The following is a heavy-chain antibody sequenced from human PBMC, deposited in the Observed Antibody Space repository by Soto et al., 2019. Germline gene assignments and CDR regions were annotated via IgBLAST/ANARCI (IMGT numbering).Heavy chain of an antibody. V-gene: IGHV1-18*01. D-gene: IGHD2-2*01. CDR3: AREIVVVPAAPDAFDI. J-gene: IGHJ3*02. Sequence: ASVKVSCKASGYTFTIYGISCVLQAPVQGLEWMGWISAYNGNTNYAQKLQGRVAMTTDTSTSTAYMELRSLRSDDTAVYYCAREIVVVPAAPDAFDIWGQGTMVTVSS. CDR2: ISAYNGNT. CDR1: GYTFTIYG.